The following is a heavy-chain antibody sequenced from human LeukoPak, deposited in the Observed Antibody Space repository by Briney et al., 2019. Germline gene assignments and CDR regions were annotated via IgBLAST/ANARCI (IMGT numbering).Heavy chain of an antibody. CDR1: GFTFSSFT. D-gene: IGHD3-10*01. J-gene: IGHJ3*02. CDR2: ISSTSNYI. Sequence: GGSLRLSCAASGFTFSSFTMNWVRQAPGKGLEWVSSISSTSNYIYYTDSVKGRFTISRDNAKNSLYLQMNSLRAEDTAVYYCARAMEGDFGLDDAFDIWGQGTMVTVSS. V-gene: IGHV3-21*01. CDR3: ARAMEGDFGLDDAFDI.